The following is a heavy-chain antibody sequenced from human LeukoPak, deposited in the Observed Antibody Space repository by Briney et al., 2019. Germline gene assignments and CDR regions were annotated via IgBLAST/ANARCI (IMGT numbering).Heavy chain of an antibody. CDR1: AGSISSYY. Sequence: PSETLSLTCTVSAGSISSYYRSWIRQPPGKGLEWIGYIYYSGSTNYNPSLKSRVTISVDTSKNQFSLKLSSVTAADTAVYYCARANNWFDPWGQGTLVTVSS. V-gene: IGHV4-59*01. CDR2: IYYSGST. J-gene: IGHJ5*02. CDR3: ARANNWFDP.